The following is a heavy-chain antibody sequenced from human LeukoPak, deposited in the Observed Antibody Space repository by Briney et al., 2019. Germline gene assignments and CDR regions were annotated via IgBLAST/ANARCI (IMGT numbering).Heavy chain of an antibody. CDR2: IYSGGST. V-gene: IGHV3-53*01. D-gene: IGHD5-18*01. CDR1: GFTVSSNY. Sequence: PGGSLRLSCAASGFTVSSNYMSWVRQAPGKGLEWVSVIYSGGSTYYADSVKGRFAISRDNSKNTLFLQMNSLRAEDTAVYYCARAAGYGSWFFDLWGRGTLVTVSS. CDR3: ARAAGYGSWFFDL. J-gene: IGHJ2*01.